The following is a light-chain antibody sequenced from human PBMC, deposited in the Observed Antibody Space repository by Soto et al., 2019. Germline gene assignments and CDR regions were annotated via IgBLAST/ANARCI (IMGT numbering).Light chain of an antibody. CDR2: WAS. CDR1: QSVLYSSNNKNY. V-gene: IGKV4-1*01. Sequence: DIVMTQSPDSLAVSLGERATIHCKSSQSVLYSSNNKNYLAWFQQKPGQPPKLLIYWASTRESGVPDRFSGSGSGTDFTLTISILQAEDVAVYYCQQYYSPPFTFGGGTKVEIK. J-gene: IGKJ4*01. CDR3: QQYYSPPFT.